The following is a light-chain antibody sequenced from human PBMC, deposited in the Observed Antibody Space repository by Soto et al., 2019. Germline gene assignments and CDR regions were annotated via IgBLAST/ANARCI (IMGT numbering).Light chain of an antibody. CDR2: DVT. Sequence: QSVLTQPASVSGSPGQSITISCTGTSRDVGGCNYVSWYQHYPDKAPKLIIYDVTSRPSGVSDRFSGSKSGNTASLTISGLQPEDEAHYYCSSFTLSTYVFGSGTKVTVL. V-gene: IGLV2-14*01. CDR1: SRDVGGCNY. CDR3: SSFTLSTYV. J-gene: IGLJ1*01.